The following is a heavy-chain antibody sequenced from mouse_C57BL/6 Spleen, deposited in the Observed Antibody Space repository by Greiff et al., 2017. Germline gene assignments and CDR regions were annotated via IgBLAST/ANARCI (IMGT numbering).Heavy chain of an antibody. Sequence: VQLQQSGAELVKPGASVKLSCKASGYTFTEYSIHWVKQRPGQGLEWIGWFYPGGGSTKYNENFKDKATLTADKSSSTAYMELNSLTSEDSAVYCCARDEGPFYYGGSYGYFDVWGTGTTVTVSS. D-gene: IGHD1-1*01. CDR3: ARDEGPFYYGGSYGYFDV. CDR1: GYTFTEYS. J-gene: IGHJ1*03. V-gene: IGHV1-62-2*01. CDR2: FYPGGGST.